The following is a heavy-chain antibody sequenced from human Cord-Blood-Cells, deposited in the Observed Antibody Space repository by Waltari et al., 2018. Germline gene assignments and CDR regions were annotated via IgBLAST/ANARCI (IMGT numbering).Heavy chain of an antibody. CDR3: ARSSRPMDAYDL. Sequence: EVQLVESGGGLIQPGGSLRLSFTAYGFTVSSNYISWVRQAPGKGLRWVSEKSSDGTTYLADYVKSRYNISRDKSKSTVYRQMYTLTAKDTAADYCARSSRPMDAYDLWGQGTMATVAS. CDR1: GFTVSSNY. D-gene: IGHD6-6*01. CDR2: KSSDGTT. J-gene: IGHJ3*01. V-gene: IGHV3-53*01.